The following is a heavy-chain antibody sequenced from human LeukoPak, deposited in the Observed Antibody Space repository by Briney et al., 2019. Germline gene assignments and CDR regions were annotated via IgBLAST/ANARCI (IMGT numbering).Heavy chain of an antibody. D-gene: IGHD6-13*01. Sequence: ASVKVSCKASGYTFSDYYLHWVRQAPGQGLEWMGWINPKSGGTKYVQKFQGRVTMTRDTSISTVYMELSRLRSEDTAVYYCARSSQQLVARDEGGWFDPWGQGTLVTVSS. V-gene: IGHV1-2*02. J-gene: IGHJ5*02. CDR1: GYTFSDYY. CDR3: ARSSQQLVARDEGGWFDP. CDR2: INPKSGGT.